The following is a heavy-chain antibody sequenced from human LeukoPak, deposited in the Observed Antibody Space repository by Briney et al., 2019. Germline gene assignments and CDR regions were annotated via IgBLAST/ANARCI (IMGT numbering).Heavy chain of an antibody. CDR1: GFTFSSYG. D-gene: IGHD3-3*01. CDR3: AKDALYYDFWSGYYPPAYYFDY. V-gene: IGHV3-30*02. J-gene: IGHJ4*02. CDR2: IRYDGSNK. Sequence: GGSLRLSCAASGFTFSSYGMHWVRQAPGKGLEWVAFIRYDGSNKYYADSVKGRFTISRDNSKNTLYLQMNSLRAEDTAVYYCAKDALYYDFWSGYYPPAYYFDYWGQGTLVTVSS.